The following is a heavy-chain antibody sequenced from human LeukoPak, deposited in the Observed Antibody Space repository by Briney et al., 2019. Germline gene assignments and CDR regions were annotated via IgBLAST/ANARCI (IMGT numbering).Heavy chain of an antibody. CDR2: IYYSGST. D-gene: IGHD2-15*01. J-gene: IGHJ6*02. CDR1: GGSISSYY. V-gene: IGHV4-59*01. CDR3: ARDPGPIYCSGGSCRPYYYYYGMDV. Sequence: PSETLSLTCTVSGGSISSYYWSWIRQPPGKGLEWIGYIYYSGSTNYNPPLKSRVTISVDTSKNQFSLKLSSVTAADTAVYYCARDPGPIYCSGGSCRPYYYYYGMDVWGQGTTVTVSS.